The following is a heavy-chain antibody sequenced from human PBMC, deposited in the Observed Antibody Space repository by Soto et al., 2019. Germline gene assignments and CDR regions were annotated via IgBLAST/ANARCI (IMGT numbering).Heavy chain of an antibody. Sequence: QVQLVQSGAEVKKPGSSVKVSCKASGGTFSSYTISWVRQAPGQGLEWMGRIIPILGIANYAQQFQGRVTITADRSTSTANMELSSLRCEDTAVDYWARRDREVLSDWRGGSCYRYYFDYWGQGTLVTVSS. CDR1: GGTFSSYT. CDR2: IIPILGIA. D-gene: IGHD2-15*01. J-gene: IGHJ4*02. V-gene: IGHV1-69*02. CDR3: ARRDREVLSDWRGGSCYRYYFDY.